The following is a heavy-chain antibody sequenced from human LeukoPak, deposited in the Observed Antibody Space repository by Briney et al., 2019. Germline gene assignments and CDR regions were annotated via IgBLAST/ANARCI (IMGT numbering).Heavy chain of an antibody. CDR3: ARHPTGNIVGWYFDL. V-gene: IGHV4-38-2*01. Sequence: PSETLSLTCAVSSYSISSGYYWGWIRQPPGKGLEWIGSIYHSGSTYYNPSLKSRVTISVDTSKNQFSLKLSSVPAADTAVYYCARHPTGNIVGWYFDLWGRGTLVTVSA. J-gene: IGHJ2*01. CDR2: IYHSGST. CDR1: SYSISSGYY. D-gene: IGHD1-1*01.